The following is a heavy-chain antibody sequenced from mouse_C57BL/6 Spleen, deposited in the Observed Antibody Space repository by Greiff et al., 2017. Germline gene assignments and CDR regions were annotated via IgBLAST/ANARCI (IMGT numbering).Heavy chain of an antibody. CDR3: ARGLREGFAY. J-gene: IGHJ3*01. CDR1: GYTFTSSW. V-gene: IGHV1-69*01. CDR2: IDPSDSYT. D-gene: IGHD1-1*01. Sequence: QVQLKQPGAELVMPGASVKLSCKASGYTFTSSWMHWVKQRPGQGLEWIGEIDPSDSYTNYNQKFKGKSTLTVDKSSSTAYMQLSSLTSEDSAVYYCARGLREGFAYWGQGTLVTVSA.